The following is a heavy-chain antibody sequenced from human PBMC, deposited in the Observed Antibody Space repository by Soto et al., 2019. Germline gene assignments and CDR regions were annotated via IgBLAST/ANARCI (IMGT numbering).Heavy chain of an antibody. CDR1: GYSFTSYG. V-gene: IGHV1-18*01. CDR3: ARVIVATMNVDY. Sequence: ASVNVSCKASGYSFTSYGISWVRQAPGQGLEWMGWISAYNGNTNYAQKLQGRVTMTTDTSTSTAYMELRSLRSDDAAVYYCARVIVATMNVDYWGQGTLVTVYS. D-gene: IGHD5-12*01. J-gene: IGHJ4*02. CDR2: ISAYNGNT.